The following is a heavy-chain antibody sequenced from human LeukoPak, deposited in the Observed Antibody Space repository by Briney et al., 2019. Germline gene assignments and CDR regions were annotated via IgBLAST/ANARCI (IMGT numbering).Heavy chain of an antibody. CDR3: ARVTRTYMDV. J-gene: IGHJ6*03. CDR2: IKQDGSEK. V-gene: IGHV3-7*01. CDR1: GFTFSNYW. Sequence: PGGSLRLSCAASGFTFSNYWMSWVRQAPGKGLEWVANIKQDGSEKYYADSVKGRFTISRDNAKNSLYLQMNSLRAEDTAVYYCARVTRTYMDVWGKGTTVTVSS.